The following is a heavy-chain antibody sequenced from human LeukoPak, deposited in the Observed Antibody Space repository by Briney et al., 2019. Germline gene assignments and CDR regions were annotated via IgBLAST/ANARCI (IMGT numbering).Heavy chain of an antibody. V-gene: IGHV3-53*01. D-gene: IGHD2-15*01. CDR3: ARDRRYCSGDSCYSGVDY. Sequence: GGSLRLSCAASGLTVSSNYMTWVRQAPGKGLEWVSVIYRGGSQYYADSVKGRFSSSRDNSKNTVYLQMNGLRAEETAVYYCARDRRYCSGDSCYSGVDYWGQGTLVTVSS. J-gene: IGHJ4*02. CDR2: IYRGGSQ. CDR1: GLTVSSNY.